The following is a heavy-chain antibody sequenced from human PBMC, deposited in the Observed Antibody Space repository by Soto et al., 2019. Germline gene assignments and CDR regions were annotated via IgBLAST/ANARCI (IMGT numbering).Heavy chain of an antibody. J-gene: IGHJ4*02. Sequence: ASVKVSCKASGYTFTSYGISWVRQAPGQGLEWMGWISAYNGNTNYAQKLQGRVTVTTDTPTSTAYMELRSLRSDDTAVYYCARDSPSPSWDYWGQGTLVTVSS. CDR2: ISAYNGNT. CDR3: ARDSPSPSWDY. CDR1: GYTFTSYG. V-gene: IGHV1-18*01.